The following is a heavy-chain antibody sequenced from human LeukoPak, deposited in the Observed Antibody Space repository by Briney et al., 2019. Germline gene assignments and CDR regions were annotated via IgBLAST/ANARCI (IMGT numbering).Heavy chain of an antibody. J-gene: IGHJ6*02. V-gene: IGHV5-51*01. CDR3: ARHACQARFCQVDV. CDR2: IYPADSDT. D-gene: IGHD3-3*01. Sequence: GESLKISCKGSGYSINNYWIGWVRQMPGKGLEWMGIIYPADSDTRYSPSFQGQVTISADRSISTAYLQWSSLKASDTAMYYCARHACQARFCQVDVWGQGTTVTVSS. CDR1: GYSINNYW.